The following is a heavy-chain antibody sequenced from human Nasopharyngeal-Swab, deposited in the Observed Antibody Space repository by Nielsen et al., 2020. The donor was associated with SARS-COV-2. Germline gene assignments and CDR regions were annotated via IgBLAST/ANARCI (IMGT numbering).Heavy chain of an antibody. J-gene: IGHJ4*02. CDR3: TRDSRDCDADVCYWGGADY. CDR1: GFSVGTNY. CDR2: IYYDGTT. V-gene: IGHV3-53*01. Sequence: GGSLRLSCAASGFSVGTNYMSWVRQATGQGLEWVSVIYYDGTTYYADSVKGRFTISRDNSRNTLYLQMTNLRVEDTALYYCTRDSRDCDADVCYWGGADYWGQGTLVTVSS. D-gene: IGHD2-15*01.